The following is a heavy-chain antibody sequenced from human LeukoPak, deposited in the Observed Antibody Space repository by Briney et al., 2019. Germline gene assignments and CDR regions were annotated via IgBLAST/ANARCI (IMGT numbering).Heavy chain of an antibody. CDR1: GYTFTGYY. Sequence: ASVKVSCKASGYTFTGYYMHWVRQAPGQGLEWMGWINPNSGGTNYAQKFQGRATMTRDTSISTAYMELSRLRSDDTAVYYCARDLSIFGVVNWYFDLWGRGTLVTVSS. CDR3: ARDLSIFGVVNWYFDL. V-gene: IGHV1-2*02. J-gene: IGHJ2*01. D-gene: IGHD3-3*01. CDR2: INPNSGGT.